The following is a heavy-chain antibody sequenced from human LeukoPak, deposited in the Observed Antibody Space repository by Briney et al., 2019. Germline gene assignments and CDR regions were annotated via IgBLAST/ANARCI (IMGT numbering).Heavy chain of an antibody. J-gene: IGHJ4*02. CDR3: ARGVVVVAYTTPWVY. D-gene: IGHD2-15*01. CDR1: GFTFGNFW. CDR2: IKQDGSEK. Sequence: GGSLRLSCAVSGFTFGNFWMSWVRQAPGKGLQWVANIKQDGSEKYYVDSVKGRFSISRDNAKNSLYLQINSLRGEDTAMYYCARGVVVVAYTTPWVYWGQGTLVTVSS. V-gene: IGHV3-7*01.